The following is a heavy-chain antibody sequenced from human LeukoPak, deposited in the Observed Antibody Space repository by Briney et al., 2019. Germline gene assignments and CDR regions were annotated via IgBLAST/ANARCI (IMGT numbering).Heavy chain of an antibody. V-gene: IGHV3-48*03. CDR3: ARYQEPGSCDM. CDR2: INRSGSAI. J-gene: IGHJ3*02. D-gene: IGHD1-14*01. Sequence: GGSLRLSCAASGFTVSSYEMNWIRQAPGKGLEWISYINRSGSAIYYAAFVKGRFTIFSDNAKHSVLLQMNIMSADDAAFYYCARYQEPGSCDMWGQETMHTLS. CDR1: GFTVSSYE.